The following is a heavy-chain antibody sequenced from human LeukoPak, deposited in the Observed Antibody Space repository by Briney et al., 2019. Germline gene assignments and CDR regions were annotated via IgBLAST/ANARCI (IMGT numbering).Heavy chain of an antibody. CDR3: ARSRVCASWGIMITFGGVIVTDAFDI. V-gene: IGHV4-4*02. CDR2: IYHSGST. CDR1: GGSISSSNW. J-gene: IGHJ3*02. Sequence: SETLSLTCAVSGGSISSSNWWSWVRQPPGKGLEWIGEIYHSGSTNYNPSLKSRVTISVDKSKNQFSLKLSSVTAADTAVYYCARSRVCASWGIMITFGGVIVTDAFDIWGQGTMVTVSS. D-gene: IGHD3-16*02.